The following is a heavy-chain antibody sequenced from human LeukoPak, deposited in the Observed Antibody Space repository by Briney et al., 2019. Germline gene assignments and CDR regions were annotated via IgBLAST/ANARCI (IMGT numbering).Heavy chain of an antibody. CDR3: AKEVRPNDY. J-gene: IGHJ4*02. Sequence: GGSLRLSCAASGFTFSNYAMSWVRQAPGKGLEWVSAISGSGNTYHSDSVRGRFTISRDNSKNTLWLQMNSPRAEDTAVYYCAKEVRPNDYWGQGTLVTVSS. V-gene: IGHV3-23*01. D-gene: IGHD6-6*01. CDR1: GFTFSNYA. CDR2: ISGSGNT.